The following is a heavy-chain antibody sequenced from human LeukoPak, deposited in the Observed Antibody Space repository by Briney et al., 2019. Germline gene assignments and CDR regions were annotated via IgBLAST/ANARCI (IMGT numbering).Heavy chain of an antibody. CDR2: ISGDDGST. CDR3: AKDISSGYYFDY. J-gene: IGHJ4*02. Sequence: GGSLRLSCAASGFTFSTYGLSWVRQAPGMGLEWIAAISGDDGSTYHIDSVKGRFTISRDNSKNTLYLQMNSLRAEDTALYYCAKDISSGYYFDYWGQGTLVTVSS. CDR1: GFTFSTYG. V-gene: IGHV3-23*01. D-gene: IGHD3-22*01.